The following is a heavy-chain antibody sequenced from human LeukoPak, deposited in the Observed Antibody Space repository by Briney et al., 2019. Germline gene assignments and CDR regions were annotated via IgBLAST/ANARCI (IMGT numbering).Heavy chain of an antibody. CDR3: AKDKSHIVVVTAMVS. CDR1: GFTFSSYA. J-gene: IGHJ4*02. CDR2: ISGSGGST. V-gene: IGHV3-23*01. D-gene: IGHD2-21*02. Sequence: QSGGSLRLSCAASGFTFSSYAMSWVRQAPGKGLEWVSAISGSGGSTYYADSVKGRFTISRDNSKNTLYLQMNSLRAEDTAVYYCAKDKSHIVVVTAMVSWGQGTLVTVSS.